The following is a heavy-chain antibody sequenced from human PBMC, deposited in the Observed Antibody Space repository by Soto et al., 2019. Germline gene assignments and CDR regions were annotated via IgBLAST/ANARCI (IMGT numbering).Heavy chain of an antibody. V-gene: IGHV3-30*18. CDR1: GFAFISYG. CDR3: AKSRDIVATEDY. Sequence: WGSLRLSCAASGFAFISYGIHFFRQSPGKWLEWVAVISYDGSNKYYADSVKGRFTISRDNSKNTLYLQMNSLRAEDTAVYYCAKSRDIVATEDYWGQGTLVTVSS. D-gene: IGHD5-12*01. J-gene: IGHJ4*02. CDR2: ISYDGSNK.